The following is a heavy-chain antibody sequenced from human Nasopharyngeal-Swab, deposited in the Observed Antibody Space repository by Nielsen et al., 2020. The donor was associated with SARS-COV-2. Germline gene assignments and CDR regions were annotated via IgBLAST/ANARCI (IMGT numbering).Heavy chain of an antibody. CDR2: FSYTGIT. V-gene: IGHV4-61*05. Sequence: GSLRLSCTVSGGSISSCSIRSYYWSWIRQPPGMGLEWIGYFSYTGITNYNPSLKSRVTISVDMSKNQFSLKLSSVTAADTAVYYCAREVVGGLVDSWGQGTLVTVSS. J-gene: IGHJ4*02. CDR1: GGSISSCSIRSYY. D-gene: IGHD1-26*01. CDR3: AREVVGGLVDS.